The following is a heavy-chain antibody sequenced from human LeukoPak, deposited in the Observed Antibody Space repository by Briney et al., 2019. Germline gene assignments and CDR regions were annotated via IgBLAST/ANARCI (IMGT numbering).Heavy chain of an antibody. V-gene: IGHV3-21*01. CDR1: GFTFSSYS. D-gene: IGHD2-2*01. Sequence: GGSLRLSCAASGFTFSSYSMNWVRQAQGKGLEWVSSISSSSSYIYYADSVKGRFTISRDNAKNSLYLQMNSLRAEDTAVYYCARDPPEPLIVEVPAASLDYWGQGTLVTVSS. CDR3: ARDPPEPLIVEVPAASLDY. J-gene: IGHJ4*02. CDR2: ISSSSSYI.